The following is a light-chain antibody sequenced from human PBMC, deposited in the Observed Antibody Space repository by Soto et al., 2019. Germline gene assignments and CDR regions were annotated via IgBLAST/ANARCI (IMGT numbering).Light chain of an antibody. CDR2: KAS. CDR1: QTINSW. V-gene: IGKV1-5*03. CDR3: QQSNAYSYT. Sequence: DIQMTQSPSTLSASVGDRVTITCRASQTINSWLAWYQQKPGRAPKLLIYKASILQSGVPSRFSGSGSGTEFTHTISSLLPDDSATYYCQQSNAYSYTFGQGTKLEI. J-gene: IGKJ2*01.